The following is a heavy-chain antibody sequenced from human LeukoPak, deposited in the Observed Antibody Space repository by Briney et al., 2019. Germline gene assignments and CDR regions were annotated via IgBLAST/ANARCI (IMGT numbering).Heavy chain of an antibody. D-gene: IGHD3-10*01. J-gene: IGHJ4*02. Sequence: SGGSLRLSCAASGFTFSSYAMNWVRQAPGKGLEWVSVIYSGGSTYYADSVKGRFTISRDNSKNTLYLQMNSLRAEDTAVYYCARDLEPYGSGSPLDYWGQGTLVTVSS. CDR3: ARDLEPYGSGSPLDY. CDR2: IYSGGST. V-gene: IGHV3-66*01. CDR1: GFTFSSYA.